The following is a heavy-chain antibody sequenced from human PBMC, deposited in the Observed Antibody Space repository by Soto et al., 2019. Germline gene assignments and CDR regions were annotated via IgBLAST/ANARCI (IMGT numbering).Heavy chain of an antibody. CDR2: IGPKTGDT. D-gene: IGHD1-7*01. CDR3: GRGRSGELVIFY. Sequence: QVQLVQSGAEVKESGASVKVSCKGSGYTFTGYYIHWVRQAPGQGPEWVGEIGPKTGDTRYARKFQGRVTMTKDTSINTVYMELSNLSPDDTAVYYCGRGRSGELVIFYWGQGTLVTVHS. CDR1: GYTFTGYY. V-gene: IGHV1-2*02. J-gene: IGHJ4*02.